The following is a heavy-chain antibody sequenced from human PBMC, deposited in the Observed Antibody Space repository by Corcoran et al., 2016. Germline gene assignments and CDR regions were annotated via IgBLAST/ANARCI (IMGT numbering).Heavy chain of an antibody. CDR1: KYSFTNYW. CDR2: IDPGDSYT. Sequence: EVQLVQSGAEVKKPGESLRISCKGSKYSFTNYWISWVRQMPGKGLEWMGRIDPGDSYTNYSPSFQGHVTISADKSISTAYLQWSSLKTSDTAMYYCAKHRVRGYDSSGYGFDYWGQGTLVTVSS. J-gene: IGHJ4*02. CDR3: AKHRVRGYDSSGYGFDY. V-gene: IGHV5-10-1*03. D-gene: IGHD3-22*01.